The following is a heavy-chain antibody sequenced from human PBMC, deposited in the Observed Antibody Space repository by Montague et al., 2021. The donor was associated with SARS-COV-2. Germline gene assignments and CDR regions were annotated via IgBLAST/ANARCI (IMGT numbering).Heavy chain of an antibody. D-gene: IGHD2-2*01. J-gene: IGHJ4*02. Sequence: SETLSLTCTVSGGSISSSSYYWGWIRQPPGKGLEWIGSIYYSGSTYYSPSLKSRVTISVDTSKNQFSLKLSSVTAADTAVYYCARHSLGYCSSTSCYVGWGQGTLVTVSS. CDR2: IYYSGST. V-gene: IGHV4-39*01. CDR3: ARHSLGYCSSTSCYVG. CDR1: GGSISSSSYY.